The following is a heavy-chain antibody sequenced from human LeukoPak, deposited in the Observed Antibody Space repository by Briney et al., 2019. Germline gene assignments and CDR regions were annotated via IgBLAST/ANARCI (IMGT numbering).Heavy chain of an antibody. Sequence: SETLSLTCTVSGGSISSYYLSWIRQPPGKGLEWIGYFYISGRYTYNTSFKSGVTISVETSKTQCFLKLSSVTAADTAVYYCARRKYSGSYSYMDVWGKGTTVTVSS. D-gene: IGHD5-12*01. CDR1: GGSISSYY. J-gene: IGHJ6*03. V-gene: IGHV4-4*09. CDR2: FYISGRY. CDR3: ARRKYSGSYSYMDV.